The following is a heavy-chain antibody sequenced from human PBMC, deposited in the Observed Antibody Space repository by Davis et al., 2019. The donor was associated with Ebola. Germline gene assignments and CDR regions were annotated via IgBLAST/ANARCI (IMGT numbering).Heavy chain of an antibody. CDR3: ARTYSSGWYRFDY. D-gene: IGHD6-19*01. CDR2: INHSGST. V-gene: IGHV4-34*01. Sequence: SETLSLTCAVYGGSFSGYYWSWIRQPPGKGLEWIGEINHSGSTYYNPSLKSRVTISVDTSKNQFSLKLSSVTAADTAVYYCARTYSSGWYRFDYWGQGTLVTVSS. CDR1: GGSFSGYY. J-gene: IGHJ4*02.